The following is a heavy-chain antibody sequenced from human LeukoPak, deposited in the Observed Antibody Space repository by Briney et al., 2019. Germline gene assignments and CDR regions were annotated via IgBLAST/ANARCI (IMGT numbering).Heavy chain of an antibody. Sequence: PSQTLSLTCTVSGGSISSGGYYWSWIRQHPGKGLEWIGYIYYSGSTYYNPSLKSRVTISVDTSKNQFSLKLSSVTAADTAVYYCARSGSIQAHRRVVPAVYYGMDVRGQGTTVTVSS. CDR2: IYYSGST. CDR1: GGSISSGGYY. V-gene: IGHV4-31*03. CDR3: ARSGSIQAHRRVVPAVYYGMDV. D-gene: IGHD2-2*01. J-gene: IGHJ6*02.